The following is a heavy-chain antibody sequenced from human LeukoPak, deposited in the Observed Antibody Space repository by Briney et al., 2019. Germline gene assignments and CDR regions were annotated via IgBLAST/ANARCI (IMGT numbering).Heavy chain of an antibody. CDR1: GFTFSSYG. CDR3: AKAESFGDGFHWFDP. V-gene: IGHV3-30*18. J-gene: IGHJ5*02. D-gene: IGHD4-17*01. Sequence: GRSLRLSCAASGFTFSSYGMHWVRQAPGKGLEWVAVISYDGSNKFYGDSVKGRFTISRDNSKNTLFLQMNSLRAEDTAVYYCAKAESFGDGFHWFDPWGQGTLVTVSS. CDR2: ISYDGSNK.